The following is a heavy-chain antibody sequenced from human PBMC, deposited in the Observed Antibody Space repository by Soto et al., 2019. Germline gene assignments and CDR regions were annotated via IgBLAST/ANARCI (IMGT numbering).Heavy chain of an antibody. CDR2: ISPKSGGA. V-gene: IGHV1-2*02. CDR3: ARTHWQPDYLEGFDF. D-gene: IGHD1-1*01. Sequence: ASVKVSCKAGGYTFSDYYIQWVRQAPGQGLEYMGWISPKSGGAAYAQKFRGRVSMTTDTSTATAYIELRSLRFDDTAIYFCARTHWQPDYLEGFDFWGQGTPVTVSS. CDR1: GYTFSDYY. J-gene: IGHJ4*02.